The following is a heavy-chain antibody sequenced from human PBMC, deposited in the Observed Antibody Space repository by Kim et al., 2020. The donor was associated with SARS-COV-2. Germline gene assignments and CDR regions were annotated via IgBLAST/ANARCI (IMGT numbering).Heavy chain of an antibody. CDR2: INTNTGNP. D-gene: IGHD6-13*01. V-gene: IGHV7-4-1*02. CDR3: ASRYSSSWYPLTEFHYYYYYGMDV. Sequence: ASVKVSCKASGYTFTSYAMNWVRQAPGQGLEWMGWINTNTGNPTYAQGFTGRFVFSLDTSVSTAYLQISSLKAEDTAGYYCASRYSSSWYPLTEFHYYYYYGMDVWGQGTTVTVSS. J-gene: IGHJ6*02. CDR1: GYTFTSYA.